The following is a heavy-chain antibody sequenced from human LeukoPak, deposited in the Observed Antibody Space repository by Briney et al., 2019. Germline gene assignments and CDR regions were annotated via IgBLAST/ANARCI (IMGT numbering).Heavy chain of an antibody. Sequence: SQTLSLTCTVSGGSISSGDYYWSWIRQPPGKGLEWIGNFYPSGSTYYNPSLKSRVTIAEDTSKNQFSLRLSSVTAADTAVYYCARVGSGVNLYYFDYWGQGTLVTVSS. CDR2: FYPSGST. CDR3: ARVGSGVNLYYFDY. D-gene: IGHD4-23*01. CDR1: GGSISSGDYY. J-gene: IGHJ4*02. V-gene: IGHV4-30-4*01.